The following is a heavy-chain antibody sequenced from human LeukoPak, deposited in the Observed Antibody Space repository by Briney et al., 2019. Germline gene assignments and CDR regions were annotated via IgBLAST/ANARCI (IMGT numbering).Heavy chain of an antibody. CDR2: IYYSGST. Sequence: SETLSLTCTVSGGSISSYYWSWIRQPPGKGLEWIGYIYYSGSTNYNPSLKSRVTISVDTSKNQFSLKLSSVTAADTAVYYCATIHSSSVTGPFDYWGQGTLVTVPS. CDR1: GGSISSYY. CDR3: ATIHSSSVTGPFDY. V-gene: IGHV4-59*08. J-gene: IGHJ4*02. D-gene: IGHD6-13*01.